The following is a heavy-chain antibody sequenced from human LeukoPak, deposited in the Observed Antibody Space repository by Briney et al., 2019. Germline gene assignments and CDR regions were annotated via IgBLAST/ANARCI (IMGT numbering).Heavy chain of an antibody. D-gene: IGHD2-2*02. V-gene: IGHV3-30*02. J-gene: IGHJ4*02. Sequence: PGGSLRLSCAASGFTFSSYGMHWVRQAPGKGLEWVAFIRYDGSNKYYADSVKGRFTISRDNSKNTLYLQMNSLRAEDTAVYYCAKDQGRAVVVPAAIRYWGQGTLVTVSS. CDR3: AKDQGRAVVVPAAIRY. CDR1: GFTFSSYG. CDR2: IRYDGSNK.